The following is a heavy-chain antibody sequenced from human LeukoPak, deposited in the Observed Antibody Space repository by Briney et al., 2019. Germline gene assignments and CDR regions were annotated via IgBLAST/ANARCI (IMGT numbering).Heavy chain of an antibody. V-gene: IGHV1-46*01. CDR2: INPSGGST. CDR3: ARGSGSHPGY. Sequence: ASVKVSCKASGYTLTIHFMYWMRQAPGQGLEWMGIINPSGGSTSYAQKFQGRVTMTRDTSTSTVYMELSSLRSEDTAVYYCARGSGSHPGYWGQGTLVTVSS. J-gene: IGHJ4*02. CDR1: GYTLTIHF. D-gene: IGHD1-26*01.